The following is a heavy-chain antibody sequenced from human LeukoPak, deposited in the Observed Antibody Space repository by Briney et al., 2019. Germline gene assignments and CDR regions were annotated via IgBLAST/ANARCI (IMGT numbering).Heavy chain of an antibody. Sequence: GGSLRLSCAASGFSFTGYAMSWVRQVPGKGLEWVANIKQDGSEKYYMDSVKGRFTISRDNAKNSLFLQMNSLRVEDTAVYYCARDERWGQGTLVTVSS. V-gene: IGHV3-7*04. CDR3: ARDER. J-gene: IGHJ4*02. CDR1: GFSFTGYA. CDR2: IKQDGSEK.